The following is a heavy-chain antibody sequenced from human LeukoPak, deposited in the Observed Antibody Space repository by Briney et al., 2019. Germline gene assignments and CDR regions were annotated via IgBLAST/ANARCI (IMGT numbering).Heavy chain of an antibody. J-gene: IGHJ4*02. CDR3: AKGSSYNFDY. D-gene: IGHD1-14*01. CDR2: IKSGGTT. Sequence: GGSLRLSCAASGFTFSSYGMDWVRQAPGEGLEWVSFIKSGGTTFYADSVKGRFTISRDNSKNTLYLQMNSLRAEDTAIYYCAKGSSYNFDYWGQGTLVTVSS. V-gene: IGHV3-23*01. CDR1: GFTFSSYG.